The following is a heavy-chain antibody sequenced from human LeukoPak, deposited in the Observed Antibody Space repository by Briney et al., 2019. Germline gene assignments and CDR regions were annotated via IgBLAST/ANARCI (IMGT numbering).Heavy chain of an antibody. D-gene: IGHD4-11*01. CDR3: ARVDYTDEGFAY. CDR2: IKHDGSEK. V-gene: IGHV3-7*01. Sequence: PGGSLRLSCAASVFTFKNYWMTWVRQSPGKGLQWVANIKHDGSEKNYVDSVKGQFTISRDNAKNSLSLQMNSLRAEDTALYYCARVDYTDEGFAYWGQGTLVTVSS. CDR1: VFTFKNYW. J-gene: IGHJ4*02.